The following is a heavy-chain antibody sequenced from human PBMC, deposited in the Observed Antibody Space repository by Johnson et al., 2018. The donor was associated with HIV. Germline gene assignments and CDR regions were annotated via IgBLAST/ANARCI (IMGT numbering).Heavy chain of an antibody. V-gene: IGHV3-30-3*01. Sequence: VQVVESGGGVVQPGRSLRLSCAASGFIFSTYGMHWVRQAPGRGLAWVAIISYAGNNKDYADSVKGRFTISRDNSKNTLFLQMNSLRTEDTAVYFCASEASFAPRPETAFDVWGQGTKVTVSS. CDR1: GFIFSTYG. J-gene: IGHJ3*01. D-gene: IGHD2/OR15-2a*01. CDR2: ISYAGNNK. CDR3: ASEASFAPRPETAFDV.